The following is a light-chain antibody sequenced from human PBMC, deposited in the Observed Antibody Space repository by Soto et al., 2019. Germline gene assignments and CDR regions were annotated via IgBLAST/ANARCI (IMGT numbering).Light chain of an antibody. CDR2: DVT. CDR3: TSYTTSSTYV. CDR1: SSDVGAYNY. Sequence: QSVLTQPASVSGSPGQSIAISCTGTSSDVGAYNYVFWYQQYPGKAPKLIIYDVTNRPSGVSDRFSGSKSGNTASLTISGLQAEDEADYCCTSYTTSSTYVFGTGTKVTVL. J-gene: IGLJ1*01. V-gene: IGLV2-14*01.